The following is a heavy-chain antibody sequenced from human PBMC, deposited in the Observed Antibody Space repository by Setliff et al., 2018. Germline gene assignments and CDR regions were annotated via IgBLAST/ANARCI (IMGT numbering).Heavy chain of an antibody. Sequence: PGGSLRLSCAASGFTFSSYWMSWVRQAPGKGLEWVANINQDGSEKYYVDSVKGRFTISRDNAKNSLYLQMNSLRVEDTAVYYCAILGYCSGGSCFGYFDYWGQGTLVTVSS. CDR2: INQDGSEK. J-gene: IGHJ4*02. CDR1: GFTFSSYW. V-gene: IGHV3-7*03. CDR3: AILGYCSGGSCFGYFDY. D-gene: IGHD2-15*01.